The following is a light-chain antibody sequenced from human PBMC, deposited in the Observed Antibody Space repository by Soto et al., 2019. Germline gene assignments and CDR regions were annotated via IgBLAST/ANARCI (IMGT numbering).Light chain of an antibody. J-gene: IGKJ1*01. CDR1: QSISSW. V-gene: IGKV1-5*03. CDR2: KAS. Sequence: DIQMTQSPSTLSASVGDRVTITCRASQSISSWLAWYQQKPGKAPKPLIYKASSLESGVPSRFSGSGSGTEFTLTISSLQPDDFATYYCQQYGTYWRTFGQGTKVDIK. CDR3: QQYGTYWRT.